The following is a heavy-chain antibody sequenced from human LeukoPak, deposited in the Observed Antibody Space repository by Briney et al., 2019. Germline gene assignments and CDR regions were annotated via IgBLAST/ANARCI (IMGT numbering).Heavy chain of an antibody. CDR3: ARAYSYGSDYYYGMDV. CDR1: GYTFTSYG. V-gene: IGHV1-18*01. J-gene: IGHJ6*01. Sequence: ASVKVSFKASGYTFTSYGISCVRQAPGQGLEWMGWISGYNGNTKYAHKVQGRVTMTTDTSTGTAYMELRSLRSDDTAVYYCARAYSYGSDYYYGMDVWGQGTTVTVSS. D-gene: IGHD5-18*01. CDR2: ISGYNGNT.